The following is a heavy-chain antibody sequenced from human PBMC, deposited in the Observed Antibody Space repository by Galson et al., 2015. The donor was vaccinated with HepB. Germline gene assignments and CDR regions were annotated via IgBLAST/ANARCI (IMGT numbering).Heavy chain of an antibody. D-gene: IGHD2-8*02. CDR1: GFTFSDYY. V-gene: IGHV3-11*06. CDR2: ISSSSGYT. Sequence: SLRLSCAASGFTFSDYYMSWIRQAPGKGLEWVSYISSSSGYTFYADSVKGRFTISRDNAESSLCLQMNSLRAADTAVYYCARTLRTGRTLWGQGTLVTVSS. J-gene: IGHJ4*02. CDR3: ARTLRTGRTL.